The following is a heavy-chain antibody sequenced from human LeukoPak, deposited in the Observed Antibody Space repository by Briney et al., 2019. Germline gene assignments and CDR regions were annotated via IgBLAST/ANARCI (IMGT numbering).Heavy chain of an antibody. J-gene: IGHJ4*02. CDR2: FSPDGI. Sequence: QPGGSLRLSCAASGFTFSTFAMTWVRQAPGKGLEWVSTFSPDGIHYADSVKGRFAISRDDSMSTLFLQMNSLRAEDTAIYYCAKDYARGGCSLAHCNPIDSWGQGTLVTLSS. CDR1: GFTFSTFA. D-gene: IGHD2-15*01. V-gene: IGHV3-23*01. CDR3: AKDYARGGCSLAHCNPIDS.